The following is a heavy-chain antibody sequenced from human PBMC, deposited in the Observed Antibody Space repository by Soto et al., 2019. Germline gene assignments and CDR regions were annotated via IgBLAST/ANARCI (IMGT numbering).Heavy chain of an antibody. J-gene: IGHJ6*03. CDR1: GGSFSGYY. V-gene: IGHV4-34*01. Sequence: PSETLSLTCAVYGGSFSGYYWSWIRQPPGKGLEWIGEINHSGSTNYNPSLKSRVTISVDTSKNQFSLKLSSVTAADTAVYYCARMRYDYGDYVSYYYYYMDVWGKGTTVTVSS. CDR2: INHSGST. D-gene: IGHD4-17*01. CDR3: ARMRYDYGDYVSYYYYYMDV.